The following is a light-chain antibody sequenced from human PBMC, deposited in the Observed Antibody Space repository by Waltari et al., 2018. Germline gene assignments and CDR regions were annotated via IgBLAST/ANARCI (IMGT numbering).Light chain of an antibody. J-gene: IGLJ1*01. Sequence: QSALTQPASGSWSPGPSLPISCPATSKHFGSYYLVSWYQQHPGKDPTLMIYEVSKRPSGVSTRFSASKSGNTASLTISGLQAEDEADYYCCSYAGSSILYVFGTGTRVTVL. CDR1: SKHFGSYYL. V-gene: IGLV2-23*02. CDR2: EVS. CDR3: CSYAGSSILYV.